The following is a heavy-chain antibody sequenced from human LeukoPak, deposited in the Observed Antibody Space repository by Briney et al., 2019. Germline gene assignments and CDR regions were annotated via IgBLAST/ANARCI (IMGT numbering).Heavy chain of an antibody. J-gene: IGHJ4*02. CDR1: GGSISSSSYY. V-gene: IGHV4-39*01. CDR3: ASQLGDSNSRYYFDY. Sequence: SETLSLTCSVSGGSISSSSYYWGWIRQPPGKGLEWIGGIYYTGSTYYYPSLKSRVTISVDTSKNQFSLKLSSVTAADTAVYYCASQLGDSNSRYYFDYWGQGTLVTVSS. D-gene: IGHD6-13*01. CDR2: IYYTGST.